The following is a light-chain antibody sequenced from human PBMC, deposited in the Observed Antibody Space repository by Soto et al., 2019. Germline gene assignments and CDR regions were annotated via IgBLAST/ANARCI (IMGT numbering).Light chain of an antibody. J-gene: IGLJ2*01. CDR1: HATVETNT. CDR3: AAWDDSLNGFVV. V-gene: IGLV1-44*01. Sequence: QSVLTQPPSASGTPGQRVTISCSEGHATVETNTVNWYQQLPGMAPKLVIYNDNRRPSGVPDRFSGSKSGTSASLAISGLQSEDEADYYCAAWDDSLNGFVVFGGGTKLTVL. CDR2: NDN.